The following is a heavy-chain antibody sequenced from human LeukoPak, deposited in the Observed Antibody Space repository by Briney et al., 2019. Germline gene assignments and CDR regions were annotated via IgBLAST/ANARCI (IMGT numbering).Heavy chain of an antibody. CDR1: GYTFTDYY. J-gene: IGHJ5*02. CDR2: ISAYNGNT. D-gene: IGHD5-12*01. Sequence: GASVKVSCKASGYTFTDYYIHWVRQAPGQGLEWMGWISAYNGNTNYAQKLQGRVTMTTDTSTSTAYMELRSLRSDDTAVYYCAREGYSGYADWFDPWGQGTLVTVSS. V-gene: IGHV1-18*04. CDR3: AREGYSGYADWFDP.